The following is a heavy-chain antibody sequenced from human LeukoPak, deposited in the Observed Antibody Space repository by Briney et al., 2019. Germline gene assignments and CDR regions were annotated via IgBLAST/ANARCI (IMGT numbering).Heavy chain of an antibody. CDR2: INHSGST. CDR1: GGSFSGYY. J-gene: IGHJ4*02. D-gene: IGHD2-2*01. Sequence: SETLSLTCAVYGGSFSGYYWSWIRQPPGKGLEWIGEINHSGSTNYNPSLKSRVTISVDTSKNQFSLKLSSVTAADTAVYYCARSQPAAIGGKFDYWGQGTLVTVSS. V-gene: IGHV4-34*01. CDR3: ARSQPAAIGGKFDY.